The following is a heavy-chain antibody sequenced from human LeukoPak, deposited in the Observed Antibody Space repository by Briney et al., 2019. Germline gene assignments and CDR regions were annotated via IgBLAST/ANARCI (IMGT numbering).Heavy chain of an antibody. CDR3: ARDRAYYYGSGSPGWFDP. CDR2: INSDGSST. CDR1: GFTFSSYW. Sequence: GGSLRLPCAASGFTFSSYWMHWVRQAPGKGLVWVSRINSDGSSTSYADSVKGRFTISRDNAKNTLYLQMNSLRAEDTAVYYCARDRAYYYGSGSPGWFDPWGQGTLVTVSS. V-gene: IGHV3-74*01. D-gene: IGHD3-10*01. J-gene: IGHJ5*02.